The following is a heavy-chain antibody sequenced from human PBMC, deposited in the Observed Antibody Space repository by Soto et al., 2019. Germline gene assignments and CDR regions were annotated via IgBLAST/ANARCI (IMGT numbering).Heavy chain of an antibody. J-gene: IGHJ6*02. V-gene: IGHV5-51*01. CDR2: IYPGDSDT. Sequence: GESLKISCKGSGYTFTNYWIGWVRQMPGKGPEWMGIIYPGDSDTKYNPSFQGQVTISADKSITTTYLQWSSLKASNTAIYYCAASIFYYGMDVWGQGTTVTVSS. CDR1: GYTFTNYW. CDR3: AASIFYYGMDV.